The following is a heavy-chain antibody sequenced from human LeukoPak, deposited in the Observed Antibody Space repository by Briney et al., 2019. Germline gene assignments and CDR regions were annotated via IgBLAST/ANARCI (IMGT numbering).Heavy chain of an antibody. CDR3: ARHSVPAATDY. Sequence: PSETLSLTCAVSGYSISSGYYWGWIRQPPGKGLEWIGSIYHSGSTYYNPSLKSRVTISVDTSKNQFSLKLSSVTAADTAVYYCARHSVPAATDYWGQGTLVTVSS. D-gene: IGHD2-2*01. J-gene: IGHJ4*02. CDR2: IYHSGST. CDR1: GYSISSGYY. V-gene: IGHV4-38-2*01.